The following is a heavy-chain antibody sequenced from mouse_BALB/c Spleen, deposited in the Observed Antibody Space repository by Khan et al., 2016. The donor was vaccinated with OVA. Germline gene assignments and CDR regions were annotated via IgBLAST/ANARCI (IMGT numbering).Heavy chain of an antibody. CDR2: IYPFNDDT. V-gene: IGHV1S136*01. Sequence: VQLKESGPELVKPGASVKLSCTASGYTFTSYFIHWVKQTPGQGLDWIGYIYPFNDDTKYNEKFKGKATLTSDKSSSTAYMEFSSLTSEDSAIYYCARTCGNDVYFDYWGQGTTLTVSS. J-gene: IGHJ2*01. D-gene: IGHD2-12*01. CDR1: GYTFTSYF. CDR3: ARTCGNDVYFDY.